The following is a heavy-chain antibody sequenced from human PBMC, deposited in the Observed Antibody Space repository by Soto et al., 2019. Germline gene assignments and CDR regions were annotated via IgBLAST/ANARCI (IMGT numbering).Heavy chain of an antibody. CDR2: RYDRGCT. J-gene: IGHJ4*02. Sequence: QLQLQESGPGLVKPSETLSLSCTVSGGSINSRSCYWGWIRQPPGKGLEWIGSRYDRGCTYYNPSLKRRVTXXVXTXXNQLSLERRSVTAVGTAIYYCANQRDDYALCHFGYWGQGTLVTVSS. D-gene: IGHD4-17*01. V-gene: IGHV4-39*01. CDR1: GGSINSRSCY. CDR3: ANQRDDYALCHFGY.